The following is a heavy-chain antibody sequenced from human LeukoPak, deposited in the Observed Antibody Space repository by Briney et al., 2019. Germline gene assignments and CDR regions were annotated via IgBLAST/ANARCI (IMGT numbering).Heavy chain of an antibody. V-gene: IGHV3-23*01. CDR1: GFTFSSYA. CDR3: AKERGDYYDSSGSITPFDY. J-gene: IGHJ4*02. D-gene: IGHD3-22*01. Sequence: GGSLRLSCAASGFTFSSYAMSWVRQAPGKGLEWVSAISGGGGSTYYAASVKGRFTISRDNSNNTLYLQMNSLRAEDTAVYYCAKERGDYYDSSGSITPFDYWGQGTLVTVSS. CDR2: ISGGGGST.